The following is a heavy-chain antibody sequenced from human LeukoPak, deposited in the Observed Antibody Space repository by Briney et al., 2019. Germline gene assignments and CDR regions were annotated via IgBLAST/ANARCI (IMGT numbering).Heavy chain of an antibody. CDR2: IYYSGST. Sequence: SETLSLTCTVSGVSISSGGYYWGWIRHHPGKGLEWIVDIYYSGSTYYNPSLKSRVTISVDTSKNQFSLKLSYVTAADTAVYCGARVGGYRTLKYYFDYWGQGTLVSVSS. V-gene: IGHV4-31*03. D-gene: IGHD3-16*01. CDR3: ARVGGYRTLKYYFDY. CDR1: GVSISSGGYY. J-gene: IGHJ4*02.